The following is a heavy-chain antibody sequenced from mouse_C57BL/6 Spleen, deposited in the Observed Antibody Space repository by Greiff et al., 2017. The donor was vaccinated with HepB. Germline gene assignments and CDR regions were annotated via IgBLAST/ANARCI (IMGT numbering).Heavy chain of an antibody. CDR2: IYPGDGDT. J-gene: IGHJ4*01. CDR1: GYAFSSSW. CDR3: ARISLYYGYDYYAMDY. V-gene: IGHV1-82*01. Sequence: QVQLQQSGPELVKPGASVKISCKASGYAFSSSWMNWVKQRPGKGLEWIGRIYPGDGDTNYNGKFKGKATLTADKSSSTAYMQLSSLTSEDSAVYFCARISLYYGYDYYAMDYWGQGTSVTVSS. D-gene: IGHD2-2*01.